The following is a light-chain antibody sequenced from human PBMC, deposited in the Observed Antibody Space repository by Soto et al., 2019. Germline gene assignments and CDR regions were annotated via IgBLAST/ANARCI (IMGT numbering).Light chain of an antibody. J-gene: IGLJ2*01. Sequence: QSVLPQPPSVSGAPGPRVTISCTGSSSNIGAGYDVHWYQQLPGTAPKPLIYGNSNRPSGVPDRFSGSKSGTSASLAITGLQAEDEADYYCQSYDSSLSGVVFGGGTKVTVL. CDR1: SSNIGAGYD. V-gene: IGLV1-40*01. CDR2: GNS. CDR3: QSYDSSLSGVV.